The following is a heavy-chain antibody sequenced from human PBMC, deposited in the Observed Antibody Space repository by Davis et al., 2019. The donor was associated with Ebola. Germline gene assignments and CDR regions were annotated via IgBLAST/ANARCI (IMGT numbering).Heavy chain of an antibody. CDR3: VKGALGP. CDR1: RFTFSTYG. D-gene: IGHD7-27*01. J-gene: IGHJ5*02. CDR2: ISYDGRIK. V-gene: IGHV3-30*18. Sequence: GESLKISCAASRFTFSTYGMHWVRQAPGKGLEWVAVISYDGRIKYNADSVKGRFTISRDNSKNTLYLQMSSLRGEDTAIYYCVKGALGPWGQGTLVTVSS.